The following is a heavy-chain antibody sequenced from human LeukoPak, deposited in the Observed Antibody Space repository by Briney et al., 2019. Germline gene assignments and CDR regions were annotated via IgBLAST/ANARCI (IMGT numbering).Heavy chain of an antibody. CDR3: ARDGRGSRSSWFDP. D-gene: IGHD3-10*01. CDR2: IIPIFGTA. J-gene: IGHJ5*02. V-gene: IGHV1-69*13. Sequence: ASVKVSCKASGGTLSSYAISWVRQAPGQGLEWMGGIIPIFGTANYAQKFQGRVTITADESTSTAYMELSSLRSEDTAVYYCARDGRGSRSSWFDPWGQGTLVIVSS. CDR1: GGTLSSYA.